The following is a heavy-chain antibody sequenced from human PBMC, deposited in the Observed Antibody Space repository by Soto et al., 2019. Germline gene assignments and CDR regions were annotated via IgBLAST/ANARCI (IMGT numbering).Heavy chain of an antibody. Sequence: PGGSLRLSCAASGFTFSSYSMHWVRQAPGKGLEWVSDISNDSSNKYYADSVKGRFTISRDNAKNSLYLQMNSLRDEDTAVYYCARDQEQLVGWVGYNDYWGQGTLVTVSS. CDR1: GFTFSSYS. D-gene: IGHD6-6*01. CDR3: ARDQEQLVGWVGYNDY. V-gene: IGHV3-30*03. J-gene: IGHJ4*02. CDR2: ISNDSSNK.